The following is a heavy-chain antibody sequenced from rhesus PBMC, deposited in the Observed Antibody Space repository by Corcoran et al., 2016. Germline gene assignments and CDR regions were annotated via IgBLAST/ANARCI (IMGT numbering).Heavy chain of an antibody. CDR3: AREVYSGSWDY. D-gene: IGHD6-25*01. J-gene: IGHJ4*01. CDR2: IYGSSTST. CDR1: GGSISDSYR. Sequence: QVQLQESGPGVVKPSETLSLTCAVSGGSISDSYRWSWIRQPPGKGLEWIGYIYGSSTSTNYNPSLKSRVTISKDTSKNQVSLKLSSVTAADTAVYYCAREVYSGSWDYWGQGVLVTVSS. V-gene: IGHV4S10*01.